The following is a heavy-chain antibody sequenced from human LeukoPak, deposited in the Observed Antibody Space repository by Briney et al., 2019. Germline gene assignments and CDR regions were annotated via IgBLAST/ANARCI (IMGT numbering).Heavy chain of an antibody. CDR2: IIPIFGTA. D-gene: IGHD5-18*01. CDR1: GGTFSSYA. J-gene: IGHJ4*02. Sequence: GASVKVSCKASGGTFSSYAISWVRQAPGQGREWMGRIIPIFGTANYAQKFQGRVTITTDESTSTAYMELSSLRSEDTAVYYCACGYSYGSSDYWGQGTLVTVSS. V-gene: IGHV1-69*05. CDR3: ACGYSYGSSDY.